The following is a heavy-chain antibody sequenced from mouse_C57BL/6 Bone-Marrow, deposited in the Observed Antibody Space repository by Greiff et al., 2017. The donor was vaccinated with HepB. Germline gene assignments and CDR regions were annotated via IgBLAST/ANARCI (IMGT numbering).Heavy chain of an antibody. J-gene: IGHJ2*01. CDR1: GYTFTDYY. CDR3: ASPAYYSIYYFDY. CDR2: INPYNGGT. V-gene: IGHV1-19*01. Sequence: VQLQQSGPVLVKPGASVKMSCKASGYTFTDYYMNWVKQSHGKSLEWIGVINPYNGGTSYNQKFKGKATLTVDKSSSTAYMELNSLTSEDSAVYYCASPAYYSIYYFDYWGQGTTLTVSS. D-gene: IGHD2-5*01.